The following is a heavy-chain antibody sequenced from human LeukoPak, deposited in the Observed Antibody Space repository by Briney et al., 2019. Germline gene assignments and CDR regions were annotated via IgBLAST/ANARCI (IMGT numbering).Heavy chain of an antibody. CDR2: IYYSGST. D-gene: IGHD3-22*01. V-gene: IGHV4-61*01. CDR3: PSGTVYYDSSGYYFDAFDI. CDR1: GGSISSSSYY. Sequence: SETLSLTCTVSGGSISSSSYYWSWIRQPPGKGLEWIGYIYYSGSTNYNPSLKSRVTISVDTSKNQFSLKLSSVTAADTAVSYCPSGTVYYDSSGYYFDAFDIWGQGTMVTVSS. J-gene: IGHJ3*02.